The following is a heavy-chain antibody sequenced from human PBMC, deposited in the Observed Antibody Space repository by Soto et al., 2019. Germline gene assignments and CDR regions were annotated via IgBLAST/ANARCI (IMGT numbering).Heavy chain of an antibody. CDR3: ARDSLRYGDPRTFDY. CDR2: IWYDGSNK. CDR1: GFTFSSYG. D-gene: IGHD4-17*01. Sequence: QVQLVESGGGVVQPGRSLRLSCAASGFTFSSYGMHWVRQAPGKGLEWVAVIWYDGSNKYYADSVKGRFTISRDNSKNSRYLQMNSLRAEDTAVYYCARDSLRYGDPRTFDYWGQGTLVTVSS. V-gene: IGHV3-33*01. J-gene: IGHJ4*02.